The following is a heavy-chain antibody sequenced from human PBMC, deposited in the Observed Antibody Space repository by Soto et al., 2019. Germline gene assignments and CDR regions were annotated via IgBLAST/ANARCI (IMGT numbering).Heavy chain of an antibody. CDR3: AREIYCSSTSCYGEYYFDY. J-gene: IGHJ4*02. CDR2: IYYSGST. V-gene: IGHV4-30-4*01. Sequence: KPSETLSLTCTVSGGSISSGDYYWSWIRQPPGKGLEWIGYIYYSGSTYYNPSLRSRVTISVDMSKNQFSLKLSSVTAADTAVYYCAREIYCSSTSCYGEYYFDYWGQGTLVTVS. D-gene: IGHD2-2*01. CDR1: GGSISSGDYY.